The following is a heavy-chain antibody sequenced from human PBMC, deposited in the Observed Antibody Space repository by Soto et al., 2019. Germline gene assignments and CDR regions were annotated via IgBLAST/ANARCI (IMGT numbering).Heavy chain of an antibody. D-gene: IGHD3-10*01. CDR2: IYYSGST. J-gene: IGHJ4*02. CDR3: ARHNYGSGSTYFDY. CDR1: GVSISSYY. V-gene: IGHV4-59*08. Sequence: SETLSLTCTVSGVSISSYYWSWIRQPPGKGLEWIGYIYYSGSTNYNPSLKSRVTISVDTSKNQFSLKLNSMTAADTAVYYCARHNYGSGSTYFDYWGQGTLVTVSS.